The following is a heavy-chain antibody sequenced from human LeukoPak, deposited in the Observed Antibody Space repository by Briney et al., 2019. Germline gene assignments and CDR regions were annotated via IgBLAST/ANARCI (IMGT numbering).Heavy chain of an antibody. CDR2: IYYSGST. CDR1: GGSISSSRYY. J-gene: IGHJ3*02. D-gene: IGHD1-26*01. Sequence: SSETLSLTCTVSGGSISSSRYYWGWLRQPPGKGLEWIGSIYYSGSTYYNPSLKSRVTISVDTSKNQFSLKLSSVTAADTAVYYCARPVGPDAFDIWGQGTMVTVSS. V-gene: IGHV4-39*01. CDR3: ARPVGPDAFDI.